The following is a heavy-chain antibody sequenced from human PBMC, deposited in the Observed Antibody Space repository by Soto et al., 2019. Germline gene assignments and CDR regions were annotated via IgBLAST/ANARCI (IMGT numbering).Heavy chain of an antibody. J-gene: IGHJ6*02. CDR1: GFTFSSYA. Sequence: EVQLLESGGGVVQPGGSLRLSCAASGFTFSSYAMSWVRQAPGKGLEWVSAISGSGGSTYYADSVKGRFTISRDNSKNTLYLQMNSLRAEDTAVYYATGYCSSTSCYIDYYYYYGMDVWGQGTTVTVSS. D-gene: IGHD2-2*02. CDR3: TGYCSSTSCYIDYYYYYGMDV. V-gene: IGHV3-23*01. CDR2: ISGSGGST.